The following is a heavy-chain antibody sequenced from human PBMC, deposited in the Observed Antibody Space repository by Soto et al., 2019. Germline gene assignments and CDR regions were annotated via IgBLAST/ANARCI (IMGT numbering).Heavy chain of an antibody. CDR2: IYYSGST. D-gene: IGHD2-2*03. Sequence: QVQLQESGPGLVKPSQTLSLTCTVSGGSISSGGYYWSWIREHPGKGLEWIGYIYYSGSTYYNPYLKSRVTISVDTSKNQFSLKLSSVTAADTAVYYCARGGGYCSSTSCSGGWFDPWGQGTLVTVSS. CDR3: ARGGGYCSSTSCSGGWFDP. CDR1: GGSISSGGYY. V-gene: IGHV4-31*03. J-gene: IGHJ5*02.